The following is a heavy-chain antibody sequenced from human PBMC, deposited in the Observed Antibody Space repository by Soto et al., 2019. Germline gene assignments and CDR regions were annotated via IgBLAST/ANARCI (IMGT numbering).Heavy chain of an antibody. Sequence: PSETLSLTCAVYGGSFSGYYWSWIRQPPGKGLEWIGEINHSGSTNYNPSLKSRVTISVDTSKNQFSLKLSSVTAADTAVYYCARGGRQYSGSYDDWFDPWGQGTLVTVSS. CDR3: ARGGRQYSGSYDDWFDP. D-gene: IGHD1-26*01. CDR1: GGSFSGYY. V-gene: IGHV4-34*01. J-gene: IGHJ5*02. CDR2: INHSGST.